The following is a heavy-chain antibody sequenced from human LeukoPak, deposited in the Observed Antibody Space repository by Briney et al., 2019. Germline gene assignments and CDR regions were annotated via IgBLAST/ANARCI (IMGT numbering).Heavy chain of an antibody. J-gene: IGHJ4*02. V-gene: IGHV4-34*01. CDR2: INHSGST. D-gene: IGHD3-3*01. Sequence: SETLSLTCAVYGGSFSGYYWSWIRQPPGKGLEWIGEINHSGSTNYNPSLKSRVTISVDTSKNQFSLKLSSVTAADTAVYYCARSASWRAFLDYWGQGTLVTVSS. CDR3: ARSASWRAFLDY. CDR1: GGSFSGYY.